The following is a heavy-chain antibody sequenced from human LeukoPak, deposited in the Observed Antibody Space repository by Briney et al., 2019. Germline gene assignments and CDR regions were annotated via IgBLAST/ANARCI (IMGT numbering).Heavy chain of an antibody. D-gene: IGHD6-13*01. CDR3: ARDPPYSSSWYPWYYFDY. V-gene: IGHV3-30-3*01. CDR1: GFTSSSYA. J-gene: IGHJ4*02. Sequence: GGSLRLSCAASGFTSSSYAMHWVRQAPGKGLEWVAVISYDGSNKYYADSVKGRFTISRDNSKNTLYLQMNSLRAEDTAVYYCARDPPYSSSWYPWYYFDYWGQGTLVTVSS. CDR2: ISYDGSNK.